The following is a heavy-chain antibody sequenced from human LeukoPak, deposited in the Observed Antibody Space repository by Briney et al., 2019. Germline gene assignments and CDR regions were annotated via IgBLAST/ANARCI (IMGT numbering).Heavy chain of an antibody. CDR3: AAGLRFLDQPEDY. CDR1: GFTFSRYG. J-gene: IGHJ4*02. D-gene: IGHD3-3*01. V-gene: IGHV4-59*08. CDR2: IYYSGST. Sequence: PGGSLRLSCAASGFTFSRYGMDWIRQPPGKGLEWIGYIYYSGSTYYNPSLKSRVTISVDTSKNQFSLKLSSVTAADTAVYYCAAGLRFLDQPEDYWGQGTLVTVSS.